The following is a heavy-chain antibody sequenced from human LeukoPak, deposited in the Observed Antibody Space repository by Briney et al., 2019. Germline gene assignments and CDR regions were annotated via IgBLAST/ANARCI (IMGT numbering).Heavy chain of an antibody. CDR3: ARGFPPYDYVWGSYRLYYFDY. CDR2: IYYSGST. CDR1: GGSISSGGYY. J-gene: IGHJ4*02. D-gene: IGHD3-16*02. V-gene: IGHV4-31*03. Sequence: PSETLSLTCTVSGGSISSGGYYWSWIRQHPGKGLEWIGYIYYSGSTYYNPSLKSRVTISVDTSKNQLSLKLSSVTAADTAVYYCARGFPPYDYVWGSYRLYYFDYWGQGTLVTVSS.